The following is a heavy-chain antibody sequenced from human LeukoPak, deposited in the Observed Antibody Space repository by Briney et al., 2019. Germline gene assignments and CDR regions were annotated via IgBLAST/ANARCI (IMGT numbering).Heavy chain of an antibody. CDR1: GYTFTSYG. J-gene: IGHJ5*02. Sequence: ASVKVSCKASGYTFTSYGISWVRQAPGQGLEWMGWISAYNGNTNYAQKLQGRVTMTTDTSMSTAYMELRRLRSDDAAVYYCARTHHPLLLEWDYNWFDPWGQGTLVTVSS. D-gene: IGHD3-3*01. V-gene: IGHV1-18*01. CDR3: ARTHHPLLLEWDYNWFDP. CDR2: ISAYNGNT.